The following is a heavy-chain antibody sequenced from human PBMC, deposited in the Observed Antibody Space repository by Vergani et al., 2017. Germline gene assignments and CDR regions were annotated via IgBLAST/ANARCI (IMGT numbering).Heavy chain of an antibody. V-gene: IGHV3-53*01. D-gene: IGHD6-13*01. CDR2: IYSGGST. J-gene: IGHJ6*03. Sequence: EVQLVESGGGLIQPGGSLRLSCAASGFTVSSNSMSWVRQAPGKGLEWVSVIYSGGSTYYADSVKGRFTISRDNSKNTLYLQMNSLRAEDTAVYYCARDGRVTSSSWYRYYYYMDVWGKGTTVTVSS. CDR3: ARDGRVTSSSWYRYYYYMDV. CDR1: GFTVSSNS.